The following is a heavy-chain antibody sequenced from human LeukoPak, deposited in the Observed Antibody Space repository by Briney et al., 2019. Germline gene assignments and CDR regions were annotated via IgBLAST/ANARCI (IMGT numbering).Heavy chain of an antibody. V-gene: IGHV4-34*01. J-gene: IGHJ4*02. CDR1: GGPFSTYY. Sequence: PAETLSLTCAVYGGPFSTYYWSWLRQPPGKGVEWSGEINHSGSTNYNPSLKSRVTISVDTSKNQFSLKLSSVTAADTAVYYCARGGFYCGGDCYVDYWGQGTLVTVSS. CDR2: INHSGST. D-gene: IGHD2-21*02. CDR3: ARGGFYCGGDCYVDY.